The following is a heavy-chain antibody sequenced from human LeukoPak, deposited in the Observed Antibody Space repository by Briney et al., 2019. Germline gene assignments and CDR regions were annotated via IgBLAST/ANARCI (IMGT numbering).Heavy chain of an antibody. Sequence: SETLSLTCVVYGGSFSGYYWSWIRQPPGKGLEWIGEINHSGSTNYNPSLKSRVTISVDTSKNQFSLKLSSVTAADTAVYYCARVASVGIAVAGTDYWGQGTLVTVSS. V-gene: IGHV4-34*01. CDR1: GGSFSGYY. CDR3: ARVASVGIAVAGTDY. CDR2: INHSGST. D-gene: IGHD6-19*01. J-gene: IGHJ4*02.